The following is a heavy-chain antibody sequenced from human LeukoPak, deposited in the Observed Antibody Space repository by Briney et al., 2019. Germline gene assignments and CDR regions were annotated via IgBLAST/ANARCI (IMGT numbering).Heavy chain of an antibody. V-gene: IGHV3-74*01. D-gene: IGHD4-11*01. Sequence: GALRLSFAAPGFTFSSYWMHWVRQSPGKGLVWVSRIKTDGSDTYYADSVRGRFTISRDNAKNTLYLQMDSLRAEDTAVYFCARGDYSSHTLWGQGTLVTVSS. J-gene: IGHJ4*02. CDR1: GFTFSSYW. CDR2: IKTDGSDT. CDR3: ARGDYSSHTL.